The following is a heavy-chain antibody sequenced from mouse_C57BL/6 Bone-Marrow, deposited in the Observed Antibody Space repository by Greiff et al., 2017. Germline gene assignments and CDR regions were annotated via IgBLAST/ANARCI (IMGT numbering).Heavy chain of an antibody. CDR1: GYTFTSYW. Sequence: QVQLQQPGAELVRPGSSVKLSCKASGYTFTSYWMDWVKQRPGQGLEWIGNIYPSDSETHYNQKFKDKATLTVDKSSSTAYMQLSSLTSEDSAVXYCARGGTVVARRLAYWGQGTLVTVSA. D-gene: IGHD1-1*01. J-gene: IGHJ3*01. CDR3: ARGGTVVARRLAY. V-gene: IGHV1-61*01. CDR2: IYPSDSET.